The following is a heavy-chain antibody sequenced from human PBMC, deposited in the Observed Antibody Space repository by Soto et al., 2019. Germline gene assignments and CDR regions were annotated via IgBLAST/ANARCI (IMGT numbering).Heavy chain of an antibody. CDR1: GGSISSGDYY. V-gene: IGHV4-30-4*01. J-gene: IGHJ5*02. CDR2: IYYSGST. CDR3: SREDYYYGPGSYDT. Sequence: SETLSLTCTVSGGSISSGDYYWSWIRQPPGKGLEWIGYIYYSGSTYYNPSLKSRVTISVDRSKNQFSLKLSSVTAADTAVYYCSREDYYYGPGSYDTWGQGTLVPVAS. D-gene: IGHD3-10*01.